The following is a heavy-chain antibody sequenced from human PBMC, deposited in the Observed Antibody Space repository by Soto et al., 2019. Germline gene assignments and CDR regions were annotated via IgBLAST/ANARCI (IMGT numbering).Heavy chain of an antibody. CDR1: GFAFTNAW. Sequence: EVHLVESGGGLVKPGGSLRLSCAASGFAFTNAWMGWVRQTPEKGLEWVGRIKSKGDGGTSEYAASVKGRFTISRDDSKNTLSLQMNSLKTEDTAVYYCCAVAYYDFRSGYYIPNWGQGTLVTVSS. J-gene: IGHJ4*02. V-gene: IGHV3-15*01. D-gene: IGHD3-3*01. CDR2: IKSKGDGGTS. CDR3: CAVAYYDFRSGYYIPN.